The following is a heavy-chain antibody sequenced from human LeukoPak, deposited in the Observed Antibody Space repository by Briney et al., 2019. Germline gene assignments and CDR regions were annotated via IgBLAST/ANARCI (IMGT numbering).Heavy chain of an antibody. CDR1: GGSFSGYY. D-gene: IGHD2-15*01. CDR3: ARGGRMVVAATRPGSVDY. Sequence: SETLSLTCAVYGGSFSGYYWSWIRQPPGKGLEWIGEINHSGSTNYNPSLKSRVTISVDTSKNQFSLKLSSVTAADTAVYYCARGGRMVVAATRPGSVDYWGQGTLVTVSS. CDR2: INHSGST. V-gene: IGHV4-34*01. J-gene: IGHJ4*02.